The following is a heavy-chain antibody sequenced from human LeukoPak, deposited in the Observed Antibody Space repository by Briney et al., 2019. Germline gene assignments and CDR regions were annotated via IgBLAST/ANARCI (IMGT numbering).Heavy chain of an antibody. V-gene: IGHV1-58*02. D-gene: IGHD3-22*01. Sequence: ASVKVSCKASGFTFTSSAMQWVRQARGQRLEWIGWIIVGSGNTNYAQKFQERVTITRDISTNTAYMELSSLRSEDTAVYYCAAVPHYYYDSSGYYFDAFDIWGQGTMVTVSS. CDR3: AAVPHYYYDSSGYYFDAFDI. J-gene: IGHJ3*02. CDR1: GFTFTSSA. CDR2: IIVGSGNT.